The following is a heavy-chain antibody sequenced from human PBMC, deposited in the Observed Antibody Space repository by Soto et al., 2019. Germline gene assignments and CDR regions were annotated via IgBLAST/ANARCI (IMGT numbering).Heavy chain of an antibody. CDR3: ARTVRALLYFDY. D-gene: IGHD3-10*01. CDR2: ISDSGII. CDR1: GFTFSDYY. Sequence: PGGSLRLSCAASGFTFSDYYMSWIRQTPGKGLEWVSYISDSGIIYYADSVKGRFTISRDNAKSSLYLQMSSLRAEDTAVYFCARTVRALLYFDYWGQGTLVTVSS. J-gene: IGHJ4*02. V-gene: IGHV3-11*01.